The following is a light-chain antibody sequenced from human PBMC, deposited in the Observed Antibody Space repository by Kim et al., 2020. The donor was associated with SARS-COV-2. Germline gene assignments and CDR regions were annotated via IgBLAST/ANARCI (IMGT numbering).Light chain of an antibody. CDR3: QAWDSSTAVV. V-gene: IGLV3-1*01. J-gene: IGLJ2*01. CDR1: KLDDKY. CDR2: QDN. Sequence: SYELTQPPSVSVSPGQTASITCSGDKLDDKYAFWYQQKPGQSPVLVIYQDNKRPSGIPERFSGFNSGKTATLTISGTQAMDEADYYCQAWDSSTAVVFGGGTQLTVL.